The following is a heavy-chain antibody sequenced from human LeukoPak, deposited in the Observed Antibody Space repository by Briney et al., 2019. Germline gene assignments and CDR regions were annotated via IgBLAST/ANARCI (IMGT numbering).Heavy chain of an antibody. V-gene: IGHV3-23*01. J-gene: IGHJ4*02. CDR2: IIGSGGST. CDR3: AKVIYYGSENVDF. D-gene: IGHD3-10*01. Sequence: GGSLRLSCAASGFTFSSYAMSWVRQAPGKGLEWVSSIIGSGGSTYYADSVNGRFTTSRDNSKNTLYLQIDSLRAEDTALYYCAKVIYYGSENVDFWGQGTLVTVSS. CDR1: GFTFSSYA.